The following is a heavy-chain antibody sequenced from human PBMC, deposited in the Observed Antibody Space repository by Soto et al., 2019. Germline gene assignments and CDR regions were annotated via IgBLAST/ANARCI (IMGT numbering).Heavy chain of an antibody. Sequence: PGGSLRLSCVGSGFTFSNFSINWVRQAPGKGLEWVSSISSRSDIYYADSLKGRFTISRDNAKNSVSLQMNSLRAEDTAVYYCAREYTAWPLAYGLDVWGQGTTVTVPS. J-gene: IGHJ6*02. V-gene: IGHV3-21*01. CDR1: GFTFSNFS. D-gene: IGHD2-2*02. CDR3: AREYTAWPLAYGLDV. CDR2: ISSRSDI.